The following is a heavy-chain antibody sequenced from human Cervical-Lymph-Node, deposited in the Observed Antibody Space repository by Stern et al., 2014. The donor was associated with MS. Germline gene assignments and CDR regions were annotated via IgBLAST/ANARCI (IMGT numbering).Heavy chain of an antibody. CDR2: IIPLVGTA. CDR3: ARDPPEMEVIGAPNPLDY. V-gene: IGHV1-69*06. CDR1: GGTFSTNA. D-gene: IGHD2-21*01. Sequence: VQLVESGAEVMKPGSSVRVSCKASGGTFSTNAFSWVRQAPGQGLEWMGGIIPLVGTAPYAPKCQVRVTITADKATATAYMELSILTSEDTAVYYCARDPPEMEVIGAPNPLDYWGQGTLVTVSS. J-gene: IGHJ4*02.